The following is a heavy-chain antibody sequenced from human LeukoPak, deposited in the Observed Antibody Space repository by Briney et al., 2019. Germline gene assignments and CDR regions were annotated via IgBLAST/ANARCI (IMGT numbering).Heavy chain of an antibody. V-gene: IGHV3-7*01. J-gene: IGHJ4*02. D-gene: IGHD6-19*01. CDR3: ARQKEWLDPGYFDY. CDR2: IKQDGSEK. Sequence: PGGSLRLSCAASGFTFSSYWMSWVRQAPGKGLEWVANIKQDGSEKYYVDSVKGRFTISRDNAKNSLYLQMNSLRAEDTAVYYCARQKEWLDPGYFDYWGQGTLVTVSS. CDR1: GFTFSSYW.